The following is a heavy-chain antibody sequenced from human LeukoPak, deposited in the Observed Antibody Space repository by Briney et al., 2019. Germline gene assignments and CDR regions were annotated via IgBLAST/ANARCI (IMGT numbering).Heavy chain of an antibody. CDR2: IRYDGSNK. CDR3: AKGQQYYYDGSGYLELDY. D-gene: IGHD3-22*01. Sequence: GGSLRLSCAASGFTFSSYGMHWVRQAPGKGLEWVAFIRYDGSNKYYADSVKGRFTISRDNSKNTLYLQMNSLRAEDTTVYYCAKGQQYYYDGSGYLELDYWGQGTLVTVSS. CDR1: GFTFSSYG. J-gene: IGHJ4*02. V-gene: IGHV3-30*02.